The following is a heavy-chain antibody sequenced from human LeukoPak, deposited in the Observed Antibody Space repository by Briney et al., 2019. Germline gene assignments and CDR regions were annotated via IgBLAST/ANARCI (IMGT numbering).Heavy chain of an antibody. J-gene: IGHJ4*02. D-gene: IGHD6-25*01. Sequence: SGGSLRLSCAASGFTFSSYGMHWVRQAPGKGLEWVAFIRYDGVSIYYADSVKCRFTISRDNSKDTLYVQMNSLRVEDTAVYHCVKDHSSGLVGWGQGTLVTVSS. V-gene: IGHV3-30*02. CDR2: IRYDGVSI. CDR1: GFTFSSYG. CDR3: VKDHSSGLVG.